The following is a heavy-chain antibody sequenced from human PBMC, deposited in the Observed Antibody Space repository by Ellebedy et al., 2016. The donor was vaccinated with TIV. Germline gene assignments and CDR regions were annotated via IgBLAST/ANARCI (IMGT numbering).Heavy chain of an antibody. CDR3: ALSSRSSWFDP. Sequence: SVKVSCKASGGTFSSYAISWVRQAPGQGLEWMGRIIPILGIANSAQKFQGRVTITADKSTSTAYMELSSLRSEDTAVYYCALSSRSSWFDPWGQGTLVTVSS. CDR2: IIPILGIA. D-gene: IGHD6-6*01. J-gene: IGHJ5*02. V-gene: IGHV1-69*04. CDR1: GGTFSSYA.